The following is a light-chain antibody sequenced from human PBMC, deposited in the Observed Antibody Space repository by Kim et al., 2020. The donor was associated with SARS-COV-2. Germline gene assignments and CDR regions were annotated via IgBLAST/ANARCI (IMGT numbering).Light chain of an antibody. CDR1: RSVSNNY. CDR3: QQYGAEPDM. Sequence: DIVLTQSPGTLSLSPGERATLSCRASRSVSNNYLAWFQQKPGQAPRLLIYDASSRATGIPDRISGSGSGTDFTLIISRVEPEDFAMYYCQQYGAEPDMFGQGTKLEI. CDR2: DAS. J-gene: IGKJ2*01. V-gene: IGKV3-20*01.